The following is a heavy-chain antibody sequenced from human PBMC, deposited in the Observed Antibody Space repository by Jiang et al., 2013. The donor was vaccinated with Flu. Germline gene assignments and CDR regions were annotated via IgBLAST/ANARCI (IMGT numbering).Heavy chain of an antibody. J-gene: IGHJ4*02. CDR3: ARQVKYYDYVWGSSHFDY. CDR2: IYYSGST. D-gene: IGHD3-16*01. V-gene: IGHV4-39*01. CDR1: GGSISSSSYY. Sequence: GPGLVKPSETLSLTCTVSGGSISSSSYYWGWIRQPPGKGLEWIGSIYYSGSTYYNPSLKSRVTISVDTSKNQFSLKLSSVTAADTAVYYCARQVKYYDYVWGSSHFDYWGQGTLVTVSS.